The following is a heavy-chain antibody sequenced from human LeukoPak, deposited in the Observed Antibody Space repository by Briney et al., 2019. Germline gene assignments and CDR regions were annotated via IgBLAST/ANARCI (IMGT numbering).Heavy chain of an antibody. CDR1: GFTFSSYE. CDR3: ACSSSSGDYYYYYGMDV. J-gene: IGHJ6*02. V-gene: IGHV3-48*03. Sequence: GGSLRLSCAASGFTFSSYEMNWVRQAPGKGLEWVSYISSSGGTIYYADSVKGRFTISRDNAKNSLYLQMNSLRAEDTAVYYCACSSSSGDYYYYYGMDVWGRGTTVTVSS. CDR2: ISSSGGTI. D-gene: IGHD6-6*01.